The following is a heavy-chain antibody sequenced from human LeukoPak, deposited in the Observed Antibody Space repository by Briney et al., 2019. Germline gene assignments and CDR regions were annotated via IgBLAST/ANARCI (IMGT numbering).Heavy chain of an antibody. Sequence: PSETLSLTCTVSGGSISSSTYYWGWIRQPPGEGLEWIGNIYYSGSTYYNPSLKSRVTKSVDTSKNQFSLKLSSVTAADTAVYYCARRYIHDYFDYWGQGTLVTVSS. V-gene: IGHV4-39*07. CDR1: GGSISSSTYY. CDR2: IYYSGST. D-gene: IGHD1-14*01. J-gene: IGHJ4*02. CDR3: ARRYIHDYFDY.